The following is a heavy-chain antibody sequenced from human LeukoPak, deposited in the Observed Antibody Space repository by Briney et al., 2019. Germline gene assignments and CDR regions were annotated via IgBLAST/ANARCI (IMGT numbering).Heavy chain of an antibody. CDR1: GGSISSGSYY. J-gene: IGHJ6*03. V-gene: IGHV4-61*02. D-gene: IGHD6-6*01. Sequence: PSETLSLTCTVSGGSISSGSYYWSWIRQPAGTGLEWIGRIYTSGSTNYNPSLKSRVTISVDTSKNQFSLKLSSVTAADTAVYYCARALGSSVTHYYMDVWGKGTTVTVSS. CDR3: ARALGSSVTHYYMDV. CDR2: IYTSGST.